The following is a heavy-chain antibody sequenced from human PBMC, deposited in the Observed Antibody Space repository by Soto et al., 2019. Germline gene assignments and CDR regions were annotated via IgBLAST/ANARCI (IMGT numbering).Heavy chain of an antibody. CDR1: GFTFSGSA. Sequence: EVQLVESGGGLVQPGGSLKLSCAASGFTFSGSAMHWVRQASGKGLEWVGRIRSKANSYATAYAASVKGRFTISRDDSKNTAYLQMNRLKTEDTAVYYCTSLRHDFWSAQPYWGQGTLVTVSS. D-gene: IGHD3-3*01. V-gene: IGHV3-73*02. CDR3: TSLRHDFWSAQPY. CDR2: IRSKANSYAT. J-gene: IGHJ4*02.